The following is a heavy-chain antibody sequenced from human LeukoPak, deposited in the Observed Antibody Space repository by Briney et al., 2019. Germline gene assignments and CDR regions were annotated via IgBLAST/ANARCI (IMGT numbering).Heavy chain of an antibody. J-gene: IGHJ6*03. CDR1: GFTVADYA. CDR2: ISWNSGRI. D-gene: IGHD2-15*01. CDR3: SKAIVKADYYYMHV. Sequence: GGSLSLSCAASGFTVADYAMHWVRQAPGKGLEWVSGISWNSGRIGYADSVKGRFTISRDNAKNSLYLQMNSLRAEDMALYYCSKAIVKADYYYMHVWGKGTTVTVSS. V-gene: IGHV3-9*03.